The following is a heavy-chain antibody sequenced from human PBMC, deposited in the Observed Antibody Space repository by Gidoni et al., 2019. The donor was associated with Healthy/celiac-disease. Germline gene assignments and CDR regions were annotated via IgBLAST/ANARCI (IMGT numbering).Heavy chain of an antibody. Sequence: EVQLVESGGGLVKPGGSLRLSCAASGFTFSSYSMNWVRQAPGKGLEWVSSISSSSSYIYYADSVKGRFTISRDNAKNSRYLQMNSLRAEDTAVYYCARDGTVGDFDYWGQGTLVTVSS. CDR1: GFTFSSYS. D-gene: IGHD1-1*01. CDR3: ARDGTVGDFDY. J-gene: IGHJ4*02. V-gene: IGHV3-21*01. CDR2: ISSSSSYI.